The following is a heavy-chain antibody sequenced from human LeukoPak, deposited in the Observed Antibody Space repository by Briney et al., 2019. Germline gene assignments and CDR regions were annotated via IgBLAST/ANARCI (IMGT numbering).Heavy chain of an antibody. D-gene: IGHD3-3*01. CDR1: AFTLSSFA. CDR2: ISYDGSNN. Sequence: ALSRSPSCPPSAFTLSSFAMHWVRQAPGKGLEWVAGISYDGSNNYYADSVKGRFTTSRDHSQNTLYLQMNRLRAEDTAVYYCATLEGGRSDFWSGYYRGYFDYWGQGTLLTVSS. V-gene: IGHV3-30*14. CDR3: ATLEGGRSDFWSGYYRGYFDY. J-gene: IGHJ4*02.